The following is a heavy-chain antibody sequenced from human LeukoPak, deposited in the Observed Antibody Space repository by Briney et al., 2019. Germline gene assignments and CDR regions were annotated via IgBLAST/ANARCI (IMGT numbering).Heavy chain of an antibody. CDR1: GYSFTNYW. CDR2: IYPGDSDT. CDR3: ARRGDREWFDP. Sequence: GESLKISCKGSGYSFTNYWIGWVRQMPGKGLEWKGIIYPGDSDTRYSPSFQGQVTISADKSISTAYLQWSSLKASDTAIYYCARRGDREWFDPWGQGTLVTVSS. D-gene: IGHD3-10*01. V-gene: IGHV5-51*01. J-gene: IGHJ5*02.